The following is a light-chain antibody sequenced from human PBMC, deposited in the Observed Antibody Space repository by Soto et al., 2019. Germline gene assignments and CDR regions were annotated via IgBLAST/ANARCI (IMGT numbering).Light chain of an antibody. Sequence: EIVLTQSPATLSVSPGERATLTCRASQSINSNLAWYQQRPGQAPRLLIFGASTRATGIPARFSGSGSGTEFTLTISSLQSEDFALYYCQQYNSWPLGTFGPGTKVDIK. CDR1: QSINSN. V-gene: IGKV3-15*01. CDR3: QQYNSWPLGT. J-gene: IGKJ3*01. CDR2: GAS.